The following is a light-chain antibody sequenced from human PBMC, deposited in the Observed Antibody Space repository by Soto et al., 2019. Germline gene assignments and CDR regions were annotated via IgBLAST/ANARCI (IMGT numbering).Light chain of an antibody. Sequence: EIVMTQSPATLSVSPGERATLSCRASQSVSSYLAWYQQRPGQAPRLLIYDASYRATGTPARFSGSGSGTEFTLTISSLQPEDFAVYYCQQYYNWPRTFGQGTKVDIK. J-gene: IGKJ1*01. CDR3: QQYYNWPRT. V-gene: IGKV3-15*01. CDR2: DAS. CDR1: QSVSSY.